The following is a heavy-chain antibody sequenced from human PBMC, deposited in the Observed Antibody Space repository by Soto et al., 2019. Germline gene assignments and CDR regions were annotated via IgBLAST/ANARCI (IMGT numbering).Heavy chain of an antibody. J-gene: IGHJ5*02. CDR3: ARLPNLWFGESPAGGWFDP. V-gene: IGHV1-69*01. Sequence: QVQLVQSGAEVKKPGSSVKVSCKASGGTFSSYAISWVRQAPGQGLEWMGGIIPIFGTANYAQKFQGRVTITADESTSTAYMELSSLRSEDTAVYYCARLPNLWFGESPAGGWFDPWGQGTLVTVSS. CDR2: IIPIFGTA. D-gene: IGHD3-10*01. CDR1: GGTFSSYA.